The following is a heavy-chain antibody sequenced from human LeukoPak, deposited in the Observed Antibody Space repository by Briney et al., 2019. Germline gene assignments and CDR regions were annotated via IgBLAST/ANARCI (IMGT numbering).Heavy chain of an antibody. CDR2: IIPIFGTA. Sequence: GSSVKVSCKASGGTFSSYAISWVRQAPGQGLEWMGGIIPIFGTANYAQKFQGRVTITADESTSTAYMELSSLRSEDTAVYYCAREDPLWFGTPPFDYWGQGTLVTVSS. CDR1: GGTFSSYA. CDR3: AREDPLWFGTPPFDY. V-gene: IGHV1-69*01. J-gene: IGHJ4*02. D-gene: IGHD3-10*01.